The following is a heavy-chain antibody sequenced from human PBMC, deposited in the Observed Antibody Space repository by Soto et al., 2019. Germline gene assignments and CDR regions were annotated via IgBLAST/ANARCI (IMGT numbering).Heavy chain of an antibody. CDR3: ARDRAPTTRHYYYYGMDV. Sequence: GASVKVSCKASGGTFSSYAISWVRQAPGQGLEWMGGIIPIFGTANYAQKFQGRVTITADKSTSTAYMELSSLRSEDTAVYYCARDRAPTTRHYYYYGMDVWGQGTTVTVSS. CDR1: GGTFSSYA. J-gene: IGHJ6*02. CDR2: IIPIFGTA. V-gene: IGHV1-69*06.